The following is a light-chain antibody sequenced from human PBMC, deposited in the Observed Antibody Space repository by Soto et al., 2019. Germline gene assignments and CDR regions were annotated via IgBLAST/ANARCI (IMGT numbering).Light chain of an antibody. CDR3: QVWDSNIDHYV. CDR2: DDR. CDR1: NIGSKS. Sequence: SYELTQPPSVSVAPGQTAKITCGENNIGSKSVHWYQQKPGQAPVLVVYDDRDRPSGIPERFSGSNSGNTATLTISRVEAGDEADYYCQVWDSNIDHYVFGTGTKVTVL. J-gene: IGLJ1*01. V-gene: IGLV3-21*02.